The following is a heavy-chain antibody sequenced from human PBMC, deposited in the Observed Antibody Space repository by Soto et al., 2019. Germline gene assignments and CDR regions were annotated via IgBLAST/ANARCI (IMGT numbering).Heavy chain of an antibody. Sequence: ASVKCSCKASGYTFTGYYMHWVRQAPGQGLEWMGWINPNSGGTNYAQKFQGSVTMTRDTSISTAYMELSRLRSDDTAVYYCARDSSSWYSSHQPSFDYWGQGTLVTVCS. J-gene: IGHJ4*02. D-gene: IGHD6-13*01. CDR1: GYTFTGYY. CDR3: ARDSSSWYSSHQPSFDY. CDR2: INPNSGGT. V-gene: IGHV1-2*02.